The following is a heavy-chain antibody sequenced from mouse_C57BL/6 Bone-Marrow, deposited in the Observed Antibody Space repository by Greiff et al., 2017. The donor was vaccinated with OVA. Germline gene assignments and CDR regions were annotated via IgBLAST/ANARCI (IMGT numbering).Heavy chain of an antibody. CDR3: ARPSYGRTGDWYFDV. D-gene: IGHD1-1*01. CDR1: GYTFTSYW. J-gene: IGHJ1*03. Sequence: QVQLQQPGAELVKPGASVKMSCKASGYTFTSYWITWVKQRPGQGLEWIGDIYPGSGSTNYNEKFKSKATLTVDTSSSTAYMQLSSLTSEDSAVYYCARPSYGRTGDWYFDVWGTGTTVTVSS. CDR2: IYPGSGST. V-gene: IGHV1-55*01.